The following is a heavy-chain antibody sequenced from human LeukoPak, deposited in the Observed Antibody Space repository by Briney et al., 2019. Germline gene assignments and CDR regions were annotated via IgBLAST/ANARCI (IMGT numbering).Heavy chain of an antibody. CDR3: ARDRGDGYYMDV. CDR1: GYTFTSYD. J-gene: IGHJ6*03. D-gene: IGHD3-10*01. V-gene: IGHV1-8*01. CDR2: MDPDNGNT. Sequence: GASVKVSCKASGYTFTSYDINWVRQATGQGLEWMGWMDPDNGNTGYAQKFQGRVTMTRDTSISTAYMELSSLRSEDTAVYYCARDRGDGYYMDVWGKGTTVTVSS.